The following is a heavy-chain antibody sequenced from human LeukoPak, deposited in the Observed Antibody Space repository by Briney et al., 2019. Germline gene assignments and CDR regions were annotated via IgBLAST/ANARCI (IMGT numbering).Heavy chain of an antibody. J-gene: IGHJ4*02. Sequence: GASVKVSCKASGGTFSSYAISWVRQAPGQGPEWMGGIIPIFGTANYAQKFQGRVTITADESTSTAYMELSSLRSEDTAVYYCARDNVHGGTFDYWGQGTLVTVSS. V-gene: IGHV1-69*13. CDR2: IIPIFGTA. CDR1: GGTFSSYA. CDR3: ARDNVHGGTFDY. D-gene: IGHD4-23*01.